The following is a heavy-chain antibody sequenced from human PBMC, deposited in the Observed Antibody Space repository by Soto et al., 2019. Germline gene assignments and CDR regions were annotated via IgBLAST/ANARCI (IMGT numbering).Heavy chain of an antibody. Sequence: QITLNESGPTVVRPTETLTLTCRFSGFSLTTSGVGVGWIRQSPGKAPEWLARIYWDDDKRYSASLKSRLNSTKDTSKNQVVLTVSDVDRTDTATYYCAHRVLRTVFGLVTTTAIYFDFWGQGTPVAVSS. CDR2: IYWDDDK. CDR1: GFSLTTSGVG. V-gene: IGHV2-5*02. J-gene: IGHJ4*02. CDR3: AHRVLRTVFGLVTTTAIYFDF. D-gene: IGHD3-3*01.